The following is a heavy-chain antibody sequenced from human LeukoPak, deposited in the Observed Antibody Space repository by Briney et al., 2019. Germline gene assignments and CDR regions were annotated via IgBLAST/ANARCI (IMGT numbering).Heavy chain of an antibody. Sequence: SQTLSLTCTVSGGSISSGDYYWSWIRQPPGKGLEWIGYIYYSGSTYYNPSLKSRVTISVDTSKNQFSLKLSSVTAADTAVYYCARARGYYDFCSGYSQGPSPFDYWGQGTLVTVSS. D-gene: IGHD3-3*01. V-gene: IGHV4-30-4*08. CDR1: GGSISSGDYY. CDR3: ARARGYYDFCSGYSQGPSPFDY. CDR2: IYYSGST. J-gene: IGHJ4*02.